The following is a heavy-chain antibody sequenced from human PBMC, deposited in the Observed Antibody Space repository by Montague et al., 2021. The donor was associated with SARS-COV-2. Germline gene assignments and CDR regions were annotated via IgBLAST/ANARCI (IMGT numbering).Heavy chain of an antibody. V-gene: IGHV3-23*01. J-gene: IGHJ6*02. Sequence: SLRLSCAASGFIFSNYAMTWVRQAPGEGLEWVSTMSGSGVRRDYADPVKGRFTISRDSSKNTLYLQMNSLRVEDTAVYYCAKDTATIRIAVALMDVWGQGTTVIVSS. CDR2: MSGSGVRR. CDR1: GFIFSNYA. D-gene: IGHD6-19*01. CDR3: AKDTATIRIAVALMDV.